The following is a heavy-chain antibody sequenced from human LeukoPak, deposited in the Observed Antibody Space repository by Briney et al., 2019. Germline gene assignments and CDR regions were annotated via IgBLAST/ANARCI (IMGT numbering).Heavy chain of an antibody. V-gene: IGHV4-59*01. J-gene: IGHJ4*02. CDR3: ARDKIFFDY. CDR2: IYYSGST. Sequence: PSGTLSLTCTVSGGSISSYYWSWIRQPPGKRLEWIGYIYYSGSTDYNPSLKSRVTISVDTSKNQFSLKLSSVTAADTAVYYCARDKIFFDYWGQGTLLTVSS. D-gene: IGHD2-15*01. CDR1: GGSISSYY.